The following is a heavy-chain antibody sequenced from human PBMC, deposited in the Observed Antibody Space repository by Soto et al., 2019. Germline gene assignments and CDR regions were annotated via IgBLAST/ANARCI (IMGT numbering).Heavy chain of an antibody. D-gene: IGHD3-22*01. J-gene: IGHJ5*02. Sequence: PGGSLRLSCAASGFTFSSYAMHWVRQVPGKGLEWVAVISYDGSNKYYADSVKGRFTISRDNSKNTLYLQMNSLRAEDTAVYYCARDRHYYDSTDDWFDPWGQGTLVTVSS. V-gene: IGHV3-30-3*01. CDR3: ARDRHYYDSTDDWFDP. CDR1: GFTFSSYA. CDR2: ISYDGSNK.